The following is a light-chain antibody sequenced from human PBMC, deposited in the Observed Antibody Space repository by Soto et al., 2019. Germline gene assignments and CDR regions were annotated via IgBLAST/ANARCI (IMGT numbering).Light chain of an antibody. J-gene: IGKJ2*01. CDR3: HQYGSSPYN. V-gene: IGKV3-20*01. CDR2: GAS. CDR1: QSVSSSF. Sequence: EIVLTQSPATLSLSPGEGATLSCRASQSVSSSFLAWYQQKPGQAPRLLIYGASSRASGILDSFSGSGSGTDFTLTISGPDPEDFAVYYCHQYGSSPYNFGRGTKLE.